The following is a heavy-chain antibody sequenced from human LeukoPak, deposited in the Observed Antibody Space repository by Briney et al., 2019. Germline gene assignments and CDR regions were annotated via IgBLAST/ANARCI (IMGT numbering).Heavy chain of an antibody. V-gene: IGHV3-48*02. CDR3: ARDQFTIFGVVITSTDYYGMDV. D-gene: IGHD3-3*01. CDR1: GFTFSSYS. J-gene: IGHJ6*02. Sequence: GGSLRLSCAASGFTFSSYSMNWVRQAPGKGLEWVSYISSSSSTIYYADSVKGRFTISRDNAKNSLYLQMNSLRDEDTAVYYCARDQFTIFGVVITSTDYYGMDVWGQGTTVTVSS. CDR2: ISSSSSTI.